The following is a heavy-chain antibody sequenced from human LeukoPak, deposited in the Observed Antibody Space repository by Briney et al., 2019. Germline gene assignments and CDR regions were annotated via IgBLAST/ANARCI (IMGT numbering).Heavy chain of an antibody. CDR2: INPNSGGT. V-gene: IGHV1-2*02. J-gene: IGHJ5*02. CDR1: GYTFTGYY. D-gene: IGHD3-22*01. Sequence: ASVKVSCKASGYTFTGYYMHWVRQAPGQGLEWMGWINPNSGGTNYAQKFQGRVTMTRDTSISTAYLELSSLRSEDTAVNYCARGKWLFNRPPFDPWGQGTLVTVYS. CDR3: ARGKWLFNRPPFDP.